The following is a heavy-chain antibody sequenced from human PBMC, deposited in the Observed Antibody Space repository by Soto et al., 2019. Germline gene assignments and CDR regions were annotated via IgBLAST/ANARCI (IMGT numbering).Heavy chain of an antibody. V-gene: IGHV1-24*01. J-gene: IGHJ4*02. CDR2: FDPEDGET. CDR1: GYTLTELS. CDR3: ATVAARSPHYYFDY. D-gene: IGHD6-6*01. Sequence: VASVKVSCKVSGYTLTELSMHWVRQAPGKGLEWMGGFDPEDGETIYAQRFQGRVTMTEDTSTDTAYMELSSLRSEDTAVYYCATVAARSPHYYFDYWGQGTLVTVSS.